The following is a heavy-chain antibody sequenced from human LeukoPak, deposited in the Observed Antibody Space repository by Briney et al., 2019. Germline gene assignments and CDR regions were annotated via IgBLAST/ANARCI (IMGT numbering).Heavy chain of an antibody. D-gene: IGHD3-3*01. V-gene: IGHV3-23*01. CDR1: GFTFSSYA. Sequence: PGGSLRLSCAASGFTFSSYAMSWVRQAPGKGLEWVSAISGSGGNTYYADSVKGRFTISRDNAKNSLYLQMNSLRAEDTAVYYCARAGGGIFASYWGQGTLVTVSS. CDR3: ARAGGGIFASY. J-gene: IGHJ4*02. CDR2: ISGSGGNT.